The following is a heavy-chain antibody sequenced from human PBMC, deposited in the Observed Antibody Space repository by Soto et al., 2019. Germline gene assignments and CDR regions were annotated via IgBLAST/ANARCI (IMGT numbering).Heavy chain of an antibody. CDR3: AKRITIFGVVMAPDYYGMDV. CDR1: GFTFNNYA. D-gene: IGHD3-3*01. CDR2: ISGSGGST. V-gene: IGHV3-23*01. Sequence: GGSLRLSCAASGFTFNNYAMSWVRQAPGKGLEWVSAISGSGGSTYYADSVKGRFTISRDNSKNTLYLQMNSLRAEDTAVYYCAKRITIFGVVMAPDYYGMDVWGQGTTVTVSS. J-gene: IGHJ6*02.